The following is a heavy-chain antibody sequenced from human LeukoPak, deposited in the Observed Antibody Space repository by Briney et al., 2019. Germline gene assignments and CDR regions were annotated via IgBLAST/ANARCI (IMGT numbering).Heavy chain of an antibody. Sequence: PSETLSLTCTVSGGSISSYYWSWIRQPPGKGLGWIGYIYYSGSTNYNPSLKSRVTISVDTSKNQFSLKLSSVTAADTAVYYCARDRAREYYGSGSYYITPYNWFDPWGQGTLVTVSS. CDR3: ARDRAREYYGSGSYYITPYNWFDP. CDR2: IYYSGST. D-gene: IGHD3-10*01. J-gene: IGHJ5*02. V-gene: IGHV4-59*01. CDR1: GGSISSYY.